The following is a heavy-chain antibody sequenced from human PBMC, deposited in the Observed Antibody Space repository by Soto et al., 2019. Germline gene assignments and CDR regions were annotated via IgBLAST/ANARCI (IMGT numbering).Heavy chain of an antibody. CDR1: GGSISSSSYY. D-gene: IGHD6-13*01. CDR2: IYYSGST. V-gene: IGHV4-39*01. J-gene: IGHJ4*02. CDR3: ASLSIAAAGTGQTCDY. Sequence: QLQLQESGPGLVKPSETLSLTCTVSGGSISSSSYYWGWIRQPPGKGLEWIGSIYYSGSTYYNPSLKSRVTISVDTSKNQFSLKLSSVTAADTAVYYCASLSIAAAGTGQTCDYWGQGTLVTVSS.